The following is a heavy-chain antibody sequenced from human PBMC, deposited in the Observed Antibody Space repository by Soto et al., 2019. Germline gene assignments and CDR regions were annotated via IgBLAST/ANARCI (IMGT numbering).Heavy chain of an antibody. V-gene: IGHV1-69*06. Sequence: QVYLVQSGAEVKKPGSSVKISCKASGGIFSSNTINWVRQAAGQGLEWMGGIIHLFGTANYAEKFQGRGTITADKSTQTEYMELTSLRSEDTAVYYCASKAACGGDCYAFDSWGQGHLVTVSS. CDR2: IIHLFGTA. D-gene: IGHD2-21*02. J-gene: IGHJ4*02. CDR3: ASKAACGGDCYAFDS. CDR1: GGIFSSNT.